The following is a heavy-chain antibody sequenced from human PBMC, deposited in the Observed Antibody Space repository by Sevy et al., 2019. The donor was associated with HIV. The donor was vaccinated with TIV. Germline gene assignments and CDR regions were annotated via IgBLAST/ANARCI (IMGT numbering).Heavy chain of an antibody. V-gene: IGHV1-8*01. Sequence: APVKVSCKASGYTFTSYDINWVRQATGQGLEWMGWMNPNSGNTGYAQKFQGRVTMTRNTSTSTAYMELSSLRSEDTAVYYCARGCTSGWFDAFDIWGQGTMVTVSS. CDR2: MNPNSGNT. CDR3: ARGCTSGWFDAFDI. D-gene: IGHD6-19*01. CDR1: GYTFTSYD. J-gene: IGHJ3*02.